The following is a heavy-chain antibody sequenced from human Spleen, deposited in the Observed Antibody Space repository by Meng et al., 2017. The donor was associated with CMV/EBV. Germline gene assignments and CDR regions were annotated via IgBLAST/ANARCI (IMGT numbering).Heavy chain of an antibody. V-gene: IGHV3-21*04. CDR3: AKDIPYGSGSYGGMDV. D-gene: IGHD3-10*01. CDR1: GFTFSSYS. J-gene: IGHJ6*02. CDR2: ITSSGSYI. Sequence: GESLKISCAVSGFTFSSYSMNWVRQAPGKGLEWVSSITSSGSYIYYADSVKGRFTISRDNAKNSLYLQMNSLRAEDTALYYCAKDIPYGSGSYGGMDVWGQGTTVTVSS.